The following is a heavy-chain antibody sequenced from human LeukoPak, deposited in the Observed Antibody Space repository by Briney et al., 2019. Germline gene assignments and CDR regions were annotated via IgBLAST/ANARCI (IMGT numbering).Heavy chain of an antibody. D-gene: IGHD5-18*01. CDR3: ARAYSYGYGPLDY. CDR1: GGSFSGYY. Sequence: SETLSLTCAVYGGSFSGYYWSWIRQPPGKGLEWIGEINHSGSTNYNPSLKSRVTISVDTSNNQFSLRLRSVTAADTAVYYCARAYSYGYGPLDYWGQGTLVTVSS. CDR2: INHSGST. J-gene: IGHJ4*02. V-gene: IGHV4-34*01.